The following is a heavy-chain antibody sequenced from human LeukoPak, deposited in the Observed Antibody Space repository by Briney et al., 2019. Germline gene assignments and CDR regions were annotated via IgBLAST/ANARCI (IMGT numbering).Heavy chain of an antibody. CDR3: ARRSGNYGCLDY. V-gene: IGHV4-39*01. Sequence: SETLSLTCTVSGGSISSSSYYWGWIRQPPGKGLEWIGSISYSGSTYYNPSLKSRVTISVDTSRNQFSLKLSSVTAADTAVYYCARRSGNYGCLDYWGQGTLVTVSS. J-gene: IGHJ4*02. CDR2: ISYSGST. D-gene: IGHD1-26*01. CDR1: GGSISSSSYY.